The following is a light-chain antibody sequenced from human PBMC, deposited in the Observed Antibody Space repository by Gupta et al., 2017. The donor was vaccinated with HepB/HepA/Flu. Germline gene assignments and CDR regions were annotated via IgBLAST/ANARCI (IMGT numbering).Light chain of an antibody. V-gene: IGKV2-28*01. J-gene: IGKJ1*01. Sequence: DIVMTQSPLSLPVTPGEPASISCRSSQSLLHSNGYNYLDWYLQKPRQSPQLLIYLGSNRASGVPDRFSGSGSGTDFTLKISRVEAEDVGVYYCMQALQTPIAFGQGTKVEIK. CDR3: MQALQTPIA. CDR1: QSLLHSNGYNY. CDR2: LGS.